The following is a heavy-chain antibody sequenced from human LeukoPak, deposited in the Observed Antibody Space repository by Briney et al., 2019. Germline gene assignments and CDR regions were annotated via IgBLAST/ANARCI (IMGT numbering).Heavy chain of an antibody. CDR3: ASHPLRGGYYYGMDV. CDR1: GGSISSYY. CDR2: IYYSGST. Sequence: PSETLSLTCTVSGGSISSYYWSWIRHPPGKGLEWIGYIYYSGSTNYNPSLKSRVTISVDTSKNQFSLKLSSVTAADTAVYYCASHPLRGGYYYGMDVWGQGTTVTVSS. V-gene: IGHV4-59*08. J-gene: IGHJ6*02. D-gene: IGHD3-10*01.